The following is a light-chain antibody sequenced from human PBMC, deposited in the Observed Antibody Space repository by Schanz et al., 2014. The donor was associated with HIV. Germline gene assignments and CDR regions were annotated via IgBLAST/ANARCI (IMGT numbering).Light chain of an antibody. CDR3: QSYDSSLRASV. CDR2: GNN. J-gene: IGLJ3*02. Sequence: QSVLTQPPSASGTPGQRVTISCSGSSSNIGSNTVNWYQQFPGTAPKLLIYGNNNRPSGVPDRFSGSKSGTSASLAITGLQAEDEAHYYCQSYDSSLRASVFGGGTKLTVL. CDR1: SSNIGSNT. V-gene: IGLV1-40*01.